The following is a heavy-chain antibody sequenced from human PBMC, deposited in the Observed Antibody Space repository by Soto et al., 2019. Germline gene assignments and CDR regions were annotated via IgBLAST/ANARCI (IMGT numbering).Heavy chain of an antibody. Sequence: SVKVACKTAGGRNSIYASSWGRQANRQGLEWMGGIIPIFGTANYAQKFQGRVTITADESTSTAYMELSSLRSEDTAVYYCARGHSSSWYAEIWFDPWGQGTLVTVSS. V-gene: IGHV1-69*13. CDR3: ARGHSSSWYAEIWFDP. D-gene: IGHD6-13*01. J-gene: IGHJ5*02. CDR1: GGRNSIYA. CDR2: IIPIFGTA.